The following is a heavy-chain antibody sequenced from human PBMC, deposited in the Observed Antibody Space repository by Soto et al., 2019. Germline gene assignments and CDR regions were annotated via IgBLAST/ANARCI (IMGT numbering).Heavy chain of an antibody. CDR2: ISAYNGNT. CDR3: ARGPQIAARPEGGDH. CDR1: GYTFTSYG. J-gene: IGHJ4*02. V-gene: IGHV1-18*01. D-gene: IGHD6-6*01. Sequence: ASVKVSCKASGYTFTSYGISWVRQAPGQGLEWMGWISAYNGNTNYAQKLQGRVTMTTDTSTSTAYMELSRLRSDDTAVYYCARGPQIAARPEGGDHWGQGTLVTVSS.